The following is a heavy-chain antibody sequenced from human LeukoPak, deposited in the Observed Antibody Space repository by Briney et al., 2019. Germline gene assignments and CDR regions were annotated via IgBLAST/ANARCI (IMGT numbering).Heavy chain of an antibody. J-gene: IGHJ3*02. Sequence: GGSLRLSCAASGFTFSSYSMNWVRQAPGKGLEWVSYISSSSSTIYYADSVRGRSTISRDNAKNSLYLQMNSLRAEDTAVYYCARNGGLRYFDRLADAFDIWGQGTMVTVSS. D-gene: IGHD3-9*01. CDR1: GFTFSSYS. CDR3: ARNGGLRYFDRLADAFDI. V-gene: IGHV3-48*01. CDR2: ISSSSSTI.